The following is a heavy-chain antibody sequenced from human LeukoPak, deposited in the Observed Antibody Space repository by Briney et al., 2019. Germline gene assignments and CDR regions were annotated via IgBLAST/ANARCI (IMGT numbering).Heavy chain of an antibody. CDR2: ISSSSSYI. J-gene: IGHJ3*02. V-gene: IGHV3-21*01. Sequence: GGSLRLSCAASGFTVSSNYMSWVRQAPGKGLEWVSSISSSSSYIYYADSVKGRFTISRDNAKNSLYLQMNSLRAEDTAVYYCARDHTTVGDAFDIWGQGTMVTVSS. CDR1: GFTVSSNY. D-gene: IGHD4-23*01. CDR3: ARDHTTVGDAFDI.